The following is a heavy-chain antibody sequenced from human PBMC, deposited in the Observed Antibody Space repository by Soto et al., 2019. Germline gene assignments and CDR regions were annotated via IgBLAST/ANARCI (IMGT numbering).Heavy chain of an antibody. CDR3: ARDSGYYYGDAFDI. Sequence: SVKGSCKAAGYTFTYYHVHWVRQAPGQGLEWMGGIIPIFGTASYAQKFQGRVTITADESTSTAYMELNSLRDEDTAVYYCARDSGYYYGDAFDIWGQGTMVTVSS. CDR1: GYTFTYYH. J-gene: IGHJ3*02. V-gene: IGHV1-69*13. D-gene: IGHD3-22*01. CDR2: IIPIFGTA.